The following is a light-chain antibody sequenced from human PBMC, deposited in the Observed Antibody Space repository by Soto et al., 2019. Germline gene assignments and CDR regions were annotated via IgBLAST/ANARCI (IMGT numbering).Light chain of an antibody. CDR3: TSYTRNSTYV. J-gene: IGLJ1*01. Sequence: QSVLAQPASVSGSPGQSITISCTGTSSDVGGYKYVSWYQHHPGKAPKLIIYEVSNRPSGVSNRFSGSKSANTASLTLSGLQAEDEADYYCTSYTRNSTYVFGSGTKVPS. CDR2: EVS. V-gene: IGLV2-14*01. CDR1: SSDVGGYKY.